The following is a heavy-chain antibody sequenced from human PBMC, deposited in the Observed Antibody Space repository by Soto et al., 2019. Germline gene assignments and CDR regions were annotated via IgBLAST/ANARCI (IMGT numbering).Heavy chain of an antibody. CDR3: ARETSTVIGRTNHGMDV. V-gene: IGHV4-30-4*02. CDR1: GGSISSGDYY. CDR2: IYYSGST. D-gene: IGHD4-17*01. J-gene: IGHJ6*02. Sequence: PSDTLSVTWTVSGGSISSGDYYWSWIRQPPGKGLEWIGYIYYSGSTYYNPSLKSRVTISVDTSKNQFSLKLSSVTAADTAVYYCARETSTVIGRTNHGMDVWGQGTTVTVSS.